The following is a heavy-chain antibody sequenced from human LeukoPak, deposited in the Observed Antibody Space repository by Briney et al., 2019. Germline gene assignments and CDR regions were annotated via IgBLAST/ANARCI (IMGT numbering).Heavy chain of an antibody. V-gene: IGHV4-4*02. J-gene: IGHJ5*02. Sequence: SETLSLTCAVSGDSINSSNWWSWVRQPPGKGLEWVGEIYHSGSTNYNPSLKSRVTISVDKSQNQFSLKLSSVTAADTAVYYCTREPHFDPWGQGTLVTVSS. CDR1: GDSINSSNW. CDR2: IYHSGST. CDR3: TREPHFDP.